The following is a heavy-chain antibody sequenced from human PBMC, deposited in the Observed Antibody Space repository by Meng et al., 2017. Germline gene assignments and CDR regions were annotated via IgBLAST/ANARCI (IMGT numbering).Heavy chain of an antibody. CDR1: GGSISSYY. D-gene: IGHD6-6*01. J-gene: IGHJ6*02. CDR3: ARGSAEYGMDV. V-gene: IGHV4-59*01. CDR2: IYYSGST. Sequence: GSLRLSCTVSGGSISSYYWSWIRQPPGKGLEWIGYIYYSGSTNYNPSLKSRVTISVDTSKNQFSLKLSSVTAADTAVYYCARGSAEYGMDVWGQGTTVTVSS.